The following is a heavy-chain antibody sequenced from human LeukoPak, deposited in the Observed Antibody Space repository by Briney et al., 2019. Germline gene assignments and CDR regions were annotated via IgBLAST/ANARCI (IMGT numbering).Heavy chain of an antibody. CDR3: TRRLDD. J-gene: IGHJ4*02. V-gene: IGHV3-7*01. Sequence: GGSLRLSCAASGFTFSNYGMDWVRQAPGKGLEWVANIKHDESEKNYLDSVKGRFTISRDNAQNSLCLQMNGLRVEDTAVYYCTRRLDDWGQGTLVTVSS. CDR1: GFTFSNYG. D-gene: IGHD3-16*01. CDR2: IKHDESEK.